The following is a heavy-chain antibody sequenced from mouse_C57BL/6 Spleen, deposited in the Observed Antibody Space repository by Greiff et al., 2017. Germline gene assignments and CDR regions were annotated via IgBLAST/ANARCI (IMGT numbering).Heavy chain of an antibody. V-gene: IGHV1-81*01. CDR1: GYTFTSYG. D-gene: IGHD1-1*01. CDR3: ARITTVVAYYAMDY. CDR2: IYPRSGNT. J-gene: IGHJ4*01. Sequence: QVQLQQSGAELARPGASVKLSCKASGYTFTSYGISWVKQRTGQGLEWIGEIYPRSGNTYYNEKFKGKATLTADKSSSTAYMELRSLTSEDSAVYFCARITTVVAYYAMDYWGQGTSGTVAS.